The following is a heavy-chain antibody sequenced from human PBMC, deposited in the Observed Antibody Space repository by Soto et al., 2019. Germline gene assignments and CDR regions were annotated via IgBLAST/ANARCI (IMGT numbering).Heavy chain of an antibody. J-gene: IGHJ3*02. D-gene: IGHD3-22*01. CDR1: GGSFSGYY. V-gene: IGHV4-34*01. CDR2: INHSGST. CDR3: ARKRRRNYYDSSGYYLDAFDI. Sequence: SETLSLTCAVYGGSFSGYYWSWIRQPPGKGLEWIGEINHSGSTNYNPSLKSRFTISVGTSKNQFSLKVSSVTAADTAVYYCARKRRRNYYDSSGYYLDAFDIWGQGTMVTVSS.